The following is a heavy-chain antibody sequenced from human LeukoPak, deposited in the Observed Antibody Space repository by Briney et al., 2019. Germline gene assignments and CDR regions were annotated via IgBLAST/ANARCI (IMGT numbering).Heavy chain of an antibody. V-gene: IGHV4-59*01. CDR1: GGSISSYY. CDR2: IYYSGST. J-gene: IGHJ2*01. Sequence: SETLSLTCTVSGGSISSYYWSWIRQPPGKGLEWIGYIYYSGSTNYNPSLKSRVTISVDTSKNQFSLKLSSVTAADTAVYYCAREGGGYDSGYFDLWGRGTLVTDSS. D-gene: IGHD5-12*01. CDR3: AREGGGYDSGYFDL.